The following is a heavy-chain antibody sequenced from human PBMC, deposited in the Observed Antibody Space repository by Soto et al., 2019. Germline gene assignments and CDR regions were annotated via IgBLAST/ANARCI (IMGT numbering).Heavy chain of an antibody. J-gene: IGHJ3*02. CDR3: AKDPRYYIWRSYYPFDI. CDR1: GFNFRNYA. V-gene: IGHV3-23*01. Sequence: EVQLLESGGGLVQPGGSLRLSCAASGFNFRNYAMTWVRQAPGKGLEWVSAISGSGGSPYYADSVKGRFTISRDTAKNTLYLQMNERRAEDTAVYYCAKDPRYYIWRSYYPFDIWGQGTLVTGSS. D-gene: IGHD3-10*01. CDR2: ISGSGGSP.